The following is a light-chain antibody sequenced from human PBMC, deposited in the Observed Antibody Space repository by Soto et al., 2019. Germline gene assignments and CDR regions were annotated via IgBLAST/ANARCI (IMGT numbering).Light chain of an antibody. Sequence: IVLTHSPATLSLSPGERATLSCRASQSVSSYLAWYQQKPGQAPRLLIYDASNRATGIPARFSGSGSGTDFTLTISRLEPEDFAVYYCQQRSNWPLTCGGGTKVDIK. CDR2: DAS. CDR3: QQRSNWPLT. J-gene: IGKJ4*01. V-gene: IGKV3-11*01. CDR1: QSVSSY.